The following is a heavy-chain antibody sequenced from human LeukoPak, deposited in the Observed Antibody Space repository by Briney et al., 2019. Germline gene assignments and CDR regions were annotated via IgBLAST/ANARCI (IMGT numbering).Heavy chain of an antibody. V-gene: IGHV3-48*01. D-gene: IGHD3-10*01. CDR1: GFTFSTYT. Sequence: PGGSLRLSCAASGFTFSTYTMNWVRQAPGKGLEWISHISNSSNTIYYADSVKGRFTISRDNAKNSLFLQMNSLRVEDTAVYYCATTEFLDHWGQGTLVTVSS. CDR2: ISNSSNTI. CDR3: ATTEFLDH. J-gene: IGHJ4*02.